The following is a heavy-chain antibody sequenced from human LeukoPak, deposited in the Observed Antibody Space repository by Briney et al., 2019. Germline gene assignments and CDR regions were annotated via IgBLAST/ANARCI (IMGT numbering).Heavy chain of an antibody. CDR3: ARRGYQLLLLGKPRRWFDP. Sequence: KSSETLSLTCTVSGYSISSDYYWGWIRQPPGKGLEWIASVSHSGSTNYNPSLKSRVTISVDTSKNQFSLKLSSVTAADTAVYYCARRGYQLLLLGKPRRWFDPWGQGTLVTVSS. CDR1: GYSISSDYY. D-gene: IGHD2-2*01. CDR2: VSHSGST. V-gene: IGHV4-38-2*02. J-gene: IGHJ5*02.